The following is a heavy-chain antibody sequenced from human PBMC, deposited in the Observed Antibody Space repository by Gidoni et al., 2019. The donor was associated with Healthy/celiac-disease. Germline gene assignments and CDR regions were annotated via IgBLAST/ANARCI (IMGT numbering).Heavy chain of an antibody. J-gene: IGHJ4*02. CDR2: INAGNGNT. CDR1: GYTFTRYS. Sequence: QVQLVQSGAEVQKPGASVTVSCKASGYTFTRYSIHWVRHAPGQRLEWMGWINAGNGNTKYSQKFQGRVTITRDTSASTAYMELSSLRSEDTAVYYWAGGYCSGGSCYSSRYYGDYEVWGQGTLVTVSS. D-gene: IGHD2-15*01. CDR3: AGGYCSGGSCYSSRYYGDYEV. V-gene: IGHV1-3*01.